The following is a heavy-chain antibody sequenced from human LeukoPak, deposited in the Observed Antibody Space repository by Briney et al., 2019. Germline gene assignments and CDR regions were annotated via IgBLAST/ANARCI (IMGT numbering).Heavy chain of an antibody. V-gene: IGHV4-61*02. CDR2: IYTSGST. D-gene: IGHD6-19*01. CDR3: ARSSFAVAGTTSDY. J-gene: IGHJ4*02. Sequence: SETLSLTCTVSGGSISSGSYYWSWIRQPAGKGLEWIGRIYTSGSTNYNPSLKSRVTISVDTSKNQFSLKLSSVTAADTAVYYCARSSFAVAGTTSDYWGQGTLVTVSS. CDR1: GGSISSGSYY.